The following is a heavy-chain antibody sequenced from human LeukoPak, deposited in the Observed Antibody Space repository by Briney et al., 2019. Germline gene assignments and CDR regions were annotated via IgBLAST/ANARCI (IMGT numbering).Heavy chain of an antibody. Sequence: PSETLSLTCTVSGGSISSYYWSWIRQPPGKGPEWIGYIYYSGSTNYNPSLKSRVTISVDTSKNQFSLKLSSVTAADTAVYYCARDPAAAGRAPLDAFDIWGQRTMVTVSS. D-gene: IGHD6-13*01. CDR1: GGSISSYY. J-gene: IGHJ3*02. CDR3: ARDPAAAGRAPLDAFDI. CDR2: IYYSGST. V-gene: IGHV4-59*01.